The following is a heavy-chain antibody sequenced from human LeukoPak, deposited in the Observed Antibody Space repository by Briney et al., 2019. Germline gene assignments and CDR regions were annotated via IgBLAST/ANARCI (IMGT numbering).Heavy chain of an antibody. CDR3: ARRRQQLVHYFDY. D-gene: IGHD6-13*01. CDR2: IYYSGST. Sequence: PSETLSLTCTVSGGSISSYYWSWIRQPPGKGLEWIGYIYYSGSTNYNPSLKSRVTISVDTSKNQFSLKLSPVTAADTAVYYCARRRQQLVHYFDYWGQGTLVTVSS. V-gene: IGHV4-59*01. CDR1: GGSISSYY. J-gene: IGHJ4*02.